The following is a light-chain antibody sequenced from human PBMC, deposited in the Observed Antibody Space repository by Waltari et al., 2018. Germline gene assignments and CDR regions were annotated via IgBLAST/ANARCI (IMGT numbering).Light chain of an antibody. CDR1: QSISSW. CDR3: QQHNGY. Sequence: DIQMTQSPSTLSASVGDRVTLPCRASQSISSWLAWYQQRPGKAPKLLIYDAYSLKSGVPSRFSGSGFGTEFTLTISSLQPDDFATYYCQQHNGYFGGGTKVEIK. CDR2: DAY. V-gene: IGKV1-5*01. J-gene: IGKJ4*01.